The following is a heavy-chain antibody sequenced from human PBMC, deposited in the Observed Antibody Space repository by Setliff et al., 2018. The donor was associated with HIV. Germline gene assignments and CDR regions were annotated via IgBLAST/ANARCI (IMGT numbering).Heavy chain of an antibody. D-gene: IGHD3-22*01. CDR2: IYTSGST. Sequence: PSETLSLTCTVSGGSISSGSYYWSWIRQPAGKGLEWIGHIYTSGSTNYNPSLKSRVTISVDTAKNQFSRKLSSVTAADTAVDYCARGNNGYYYDSSGYYHWGQGTLVTVSS. J-gene: IGHJ5*02. CDR3: ARGNNGYYYDSSGYYH. V-gene: IGHV4-61*09. CDR1: GGSISSGSYY.